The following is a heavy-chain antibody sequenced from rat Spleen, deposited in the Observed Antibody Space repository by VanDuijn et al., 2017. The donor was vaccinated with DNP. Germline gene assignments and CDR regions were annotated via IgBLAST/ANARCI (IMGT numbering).Heavy chain of an antibody. J-gene: IGHJ2*01. V-gene: IGHV5-22*01. CDR3: ARRVWAARNCFDF. D-gene: IGHD1-2*01. CDR1: GFTFSDYY. CDR2: IRFDGGST. Sequence: EVQVVESGGGLVQPGRSLKLSCAASGFTFSDYYMAWVRQAPTKGLEWVAYIRFDGGSTYYGDSVKGRFTISRDSAENTLYLQMNSLRSEDTATYYCARRVWAARNCFDFWGQGVMVTVSS.